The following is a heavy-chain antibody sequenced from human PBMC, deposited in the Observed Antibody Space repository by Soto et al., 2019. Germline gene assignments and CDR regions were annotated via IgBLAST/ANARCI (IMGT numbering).Heavy chain of an antibody. V-gene: IGHV1-18*01. J-gene: IGHJ6*03. CDR3: ARLPQDYYGSGSYYNPYYYYYMDV. CDR2: ISAYNGNT. CDR1: GYTFTSYG. D-gene: IGHD3-10*01. Sequence: VSVKVSCKASGYTFTSYGISWVRQAPGQGLEWMGWISAYNGNTNYAQKLQGRVTMTTDTSTSTAYMELRSLRSDDTAVYYCARLPQDYYGSGSYYNPYYYYYMDVWGKGTTVTVSS.